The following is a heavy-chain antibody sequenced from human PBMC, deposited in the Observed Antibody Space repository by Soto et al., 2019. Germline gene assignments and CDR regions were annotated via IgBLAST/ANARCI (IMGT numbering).Heavy chain of an antibody. CDR1: GFSLSTSGVG. CDR2: IYWNDDK. V-gene: IGHV2-5*01. J-gene: IGHJ4*02. CDR3: AHRHVVDTDMKAGGGFDY. D-gene: IGHD5-18*01. Sequence: QITLKESGPTLVKPTQTLTLTCTFSGFSLSTSGVGVGWIRQPTGKALEWLALIYWNDDKRYSPSLKSRLTTTKDTSKNQWVLTMTNRDPVDTATYYWAHRHVVDTDMKAGGGFDYWGQGTLVTVSS.